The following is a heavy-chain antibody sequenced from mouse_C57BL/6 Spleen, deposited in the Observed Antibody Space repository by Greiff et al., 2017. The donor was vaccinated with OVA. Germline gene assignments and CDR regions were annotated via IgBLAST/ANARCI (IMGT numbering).Heavy chain of an antibody. CDR2: ISYDGSN. V-gene: IGHV3-6*01. CDR3: ARIYYDYDGAMDY. CDR1: GYSITSGYY. J-gene: IGHJ4*01. Sequence: EVQLVESGPGLVKPSQSLSLTCSVTGYSITSGYYWNWIRQFPGNKLEWMGYISYDGSNNYNPSLKNRISINRDTSKNQFFLKLNSVTTEDTATYYCARIYYDYDGAMDYWGQGTSVTVSS. D-gene: IGHD2-4*01.